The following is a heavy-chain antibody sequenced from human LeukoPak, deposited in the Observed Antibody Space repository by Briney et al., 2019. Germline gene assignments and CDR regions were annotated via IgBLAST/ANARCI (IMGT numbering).Heavy chain of an antibody. V-gene: IGHV3-74*01. D-gene: IGHD3-3*01. J-gene: IGHJ6*03. CDR1: GFSFSSYG. CDR3: AKGSKEVLFTRDHYMDV. Sequence: GGSLRLSCAGSGFSFSSYGMHWVRQAPGKGLVWVSRINSDGSGTNYADSVKGRFTISRDNAKNTLYLQMNSLRAEDTAVYYCAKGSKEVLFTRDHYMDVWGKGTTATISS. CDR2: INSDGSGT.